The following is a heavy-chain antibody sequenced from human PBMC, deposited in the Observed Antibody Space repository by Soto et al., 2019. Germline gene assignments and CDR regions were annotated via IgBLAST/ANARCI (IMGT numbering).Heavy chain of an antibody. CDR1: GFTFSSYS. J-gene: IGHJ3*02. CDR3: ACQVQRSDAFVI. CDR2: ISSSSSYI. D-gene: IGHD6-25*01. Sequence: PGGFLRLSCAAYGFTFSSYSMNWVRQAPGQGLEWVSSISSSSSYIYYAGSVTGRFTTSSDNAKNSLYLQLNSRRADAAAVDYSACQVQRSDAFVISGQGTMVTVSS. V-gene: IGHV3-21*01.